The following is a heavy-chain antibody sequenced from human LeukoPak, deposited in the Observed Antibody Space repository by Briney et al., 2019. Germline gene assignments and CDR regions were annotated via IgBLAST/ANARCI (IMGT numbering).Heavy chain of an antibody. CDR2: ISYDGSNK. V-gene: IGHV3-30-3*01. Sequence: GRSLRLSCAASGFTFSSYAMHWVRQAPGKGLEWVAVISYDGSNKYYADSVKGRFTISRDNSKNTLYPQMNSLRAEDTAVCYCASNYYDSSGYYWAPYYYYGMDVWGQGTTVTVSS. D-gene: IGHD3-22*01. J-gene: IGHJ6*02. CDR1: GFTFSSYA. CDR3: ASNYYDSSGYYWAPYYYYGMDV.